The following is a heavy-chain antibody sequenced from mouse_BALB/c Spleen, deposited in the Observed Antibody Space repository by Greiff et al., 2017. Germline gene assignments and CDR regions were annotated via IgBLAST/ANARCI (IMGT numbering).Heavy chain of an antibody. D-gene: IGHD1-1*01. Sequence: EVKLMESGGGLVQPGGSRKLSCAASGFTFSSFGMHWVRQAPEKGLEWVAYISSGSSTIYYADTVKGRFTISRDNPKNTLFLQMTSLRSEDTAMYYCARGGYYGSSYERYYYAMDYWGQGTSVTVSS. V-gene: IGHV5-17*02. CDR2: ISSGSSTI. J-gene: IGHJ4*01. CDR3: ARGGYYGSSYERYYYAMDY. CDR1: GFTFSSFG.